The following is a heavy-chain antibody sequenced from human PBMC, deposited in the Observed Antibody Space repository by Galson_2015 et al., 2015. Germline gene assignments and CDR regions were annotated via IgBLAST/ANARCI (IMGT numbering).Heavy chain of an antibody. D-gene: IGHD3-3*01. CDR2: IYSGGST. CDR1: GFTVSSNY. CDR3: ASIRFLDASLGDAFDI. V-gene: IGHV3-53*01. Sequence: SLRLSCAASGFTVSSNYMSWVRQAPGKGLEWVSVIYSGGSTYYADSVKGRFTISRDNSKNTLYLQMNSLRAEDTAVYYCASIRFLDASLGDAFDIWGQGTMVTVSS. J-gene: IGHJ3*02.